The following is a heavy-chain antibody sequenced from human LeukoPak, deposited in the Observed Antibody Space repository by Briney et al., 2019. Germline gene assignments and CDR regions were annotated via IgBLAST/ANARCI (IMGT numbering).Heavy chain of an antibody. J-gene: IGHJ6*03. CDR1: GFTFSTFA. CDR2: IFPSGGEI. CDR3: ARGGYYYGSGSYFVYYYYMDV. Sequence: GGSLRLSCAASGFTFSTFAMLWVRQPPGKGLEWASSIFPSGGEIHYADSVRGRFTISRDNSKSILSLQMNSLRAEDTAVYYCARGGYYYGSGSYFVYYYYMDVWGKGTTVTISS. V-gene: IGHV3-23*01. D-gene: IGHD3-10*01.